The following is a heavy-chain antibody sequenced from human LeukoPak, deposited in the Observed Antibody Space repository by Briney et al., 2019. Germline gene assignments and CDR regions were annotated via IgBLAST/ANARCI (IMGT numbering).Heavy chain of an antibody. Sequence: NSSETLSLTCTVSGGSISSYYWGWIRQPPGKGLEWIGSIYYSGSTYYNPSLKSRVTISVDTSKNQFSLKLSSVTAADTAVYYCARPVVGATKNEVDYWGQGTLVTVSS. D-gene: IGHD1-26*01. J-gene: IGHJ4*02. CDR2: IYYSGST. V-gene: IGHV4-39*01. CDR1: GGSISSYY. CDR3: ARPVVGATKNEVDY.